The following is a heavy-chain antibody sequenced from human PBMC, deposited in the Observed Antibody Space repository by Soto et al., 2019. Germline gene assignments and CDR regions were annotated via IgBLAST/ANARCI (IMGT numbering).Heavy chain of an antibody. J-gene: IGHJ4*02. CDR2: INEDGTGK. D-gene: IGHD1-26*01. CDR1: GFTFSRAW. CDR3: ARERGRCWAFDF. Sequence: PWGSLRLSCAASGFTFSRAWMSWVRQAPGKGLEWVANINEDGTGKYYADSVKGRFTISRDNVQNSLYLQMHSLRAEDTAVYYCARERGRCWAFDFGGQGTLVTFPS. V-gene: IGHV3-7*01.